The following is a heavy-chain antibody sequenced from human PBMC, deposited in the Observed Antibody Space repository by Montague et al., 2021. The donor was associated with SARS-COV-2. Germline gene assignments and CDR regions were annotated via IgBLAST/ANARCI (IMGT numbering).Heavy chain of an antibody. J-gene: IGHJ4*02. D-gene: IGHD6-13*01. CDR2: TYYRSMWKS. V-gene: IGHV6-1*01. Sequence: CAISGDSVSSNSATWNWIRQSPSRGLEWLGRTYYRSMWKSDYAXXXKXRIAINPDTSKNQFSLRLTSVTAADTAVYYCARVPLAAAATRSDYWGQGTLVTVSS. CDR3: ARVPLAAAATRSDY. CDR1: GDSVSSNSAT.